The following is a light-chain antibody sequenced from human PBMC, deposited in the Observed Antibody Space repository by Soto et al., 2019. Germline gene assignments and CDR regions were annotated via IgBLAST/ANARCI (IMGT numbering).Light chain of an antibody. CDR3: LHFNSYLTT. V-gene: IGKV1-13*02. CDR2: DAS. J-gene: IGKJ5*01. CDR1: QGISSA. Sequence: AIQLTQSPSSLSVSVGDRVIITCRASQGISSALAFYQQKPGKAPKLLFYDASSLESVVPARFSGSGSGTDFTLTLCLLQPQDFANYYFLHFNSYLTTFIHRTRPQI.